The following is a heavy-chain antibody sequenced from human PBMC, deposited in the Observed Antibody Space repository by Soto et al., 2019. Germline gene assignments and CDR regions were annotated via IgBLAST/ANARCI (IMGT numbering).Heavy chain of an antibody. CDR1: GFTFSSYA. J-gene: IGHJ4*02. CDR3: ARGGTMALDY. D-gene: IGHD3-10*01. V-gene: IGHV3-23*01. CDR2: ISGSGGST. Sequence: GSLRLSCAASGFTFSSYAMSWVRQAPGKGLEWVSAISGSGGSTYYADSVKGRFTISRDNSKNTLYLQMNSLRADDTAVYYCARGGTMALDYWGQGTLVTVSS.